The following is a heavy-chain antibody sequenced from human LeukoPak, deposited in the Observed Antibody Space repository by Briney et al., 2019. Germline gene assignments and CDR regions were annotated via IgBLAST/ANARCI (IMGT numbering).Heavy chain of an antibody. CDR1: GGSFSGYY. CDR2: INHSGST. Sequence: SETLSLTCAVYGGSFSGYYWSWIRQPPGKGLEWIGEINHSGSTNYNPSLKSRVTISVDTSKYQFSLKLSSVTAADTAVYYCARLRYCTNGVCPWGQGTLVTVSS. D-gene: IGHD2-8*01. V-gene: IGHV4-34*01. CDR3: ARLRYCTNGVCP. J-gene: IGHJ5*02.